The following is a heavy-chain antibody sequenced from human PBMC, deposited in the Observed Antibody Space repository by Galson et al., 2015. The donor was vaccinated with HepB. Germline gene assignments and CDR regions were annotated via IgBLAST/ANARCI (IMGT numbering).Heavy chain of an antibody. J-gene: IGHJ4*02. CDR3: ARDGLYSSSPFDY. Sequence: SLRLSCAASGFTFSSYAMHWVRQAPGKGLEWVAVISYDGSNKYYADSVKGRFTISRDNSKNTLYLQMNSLRAEDTAVYYCARDGLYSSSPFDYWGQGTLVTVSS. D-gene: IGHD6-6*01. CDR1: GFTFSSYA. V-gene: IGHV3-30*04. CDR2: ISYDGSNK.